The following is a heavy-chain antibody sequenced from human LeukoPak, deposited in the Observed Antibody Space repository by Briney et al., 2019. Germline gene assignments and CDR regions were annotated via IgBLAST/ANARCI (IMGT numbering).Heavy chain of an antibody. J-gene: IGHJ3*02. D-gene: IGHD4-11*01. CDR3: ARDFRTPATVTTWWEGAFDI. CDR1: EYTFTGYY. Sequence: ASVTVSCKASEYTFTGYYMHWVRQAAGQGLEWMGWINPNSGGTNYAQKFQGRVTMTRDTSISTAYMELSRLRSDDTAVYYCARDFRTPATVTTWWEGAFDIWGQGTMVTVSS. CDR2: INPNSGGT. V-gene: IGHV1-2*02.